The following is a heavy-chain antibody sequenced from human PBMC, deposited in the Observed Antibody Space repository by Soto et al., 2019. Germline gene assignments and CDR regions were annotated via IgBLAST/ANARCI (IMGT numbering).Heavy chain of an antibody. V-gene: IGHV1-69*13. J-gene: IGHJ6*02. D-gene: IGHD4-17*01. CDR1: GGTFSSYA. CDR3: ARDTDYGMDV. Sequence: GASVKVSCKASGGTFSSYAISWVRQAPGQGLEWMGGIIPIFGTANYAQKFQGRVTITADESTSTAYMELSSLRSEDTAVYYCARDTDYGMDVWGQGTTVTVSS. CDR2: IIPIFGTA.